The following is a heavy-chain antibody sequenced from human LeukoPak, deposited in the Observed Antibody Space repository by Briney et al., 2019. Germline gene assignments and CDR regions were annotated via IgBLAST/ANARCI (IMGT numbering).Heavy chain of an antibody. J-gene: IGHJ4*02. CDR3: AKVGSCTSASCGYYFDY. CDR2: ISGSGGST. D-gene: IGHD2-2*01. CDR1: GFTFSSYA. Sequence: QPGGSLRLSCAASGFTFSSYAMTWVRQAPGEGLEWVSGISGSGGSTYYADSVKGRFTISRDNSKNTLYLQMNTLRAEDTAVYYCAKVGSCTSASCGYYFDYWGQGTLVTVSS. V-gene: IGHV3-23*01.